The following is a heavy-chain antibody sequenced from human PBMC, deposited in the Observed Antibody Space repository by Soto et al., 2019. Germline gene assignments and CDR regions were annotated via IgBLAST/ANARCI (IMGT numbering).Heavy chain of an antibody. CDR3: ARHVDGDYFTSDAFDI. CDR1: GYSFTSYW. V-gene: IGHV5-51*01. J-gene: IGHJ3*02. D-gene: IGHD4-17*01. CDR2: IYPGDSDT. Sequence: LKISCKGSGYSFTSYWIGWVRQMPGKGLEWMGIIYPGDSDTRYSPSFQGQVTISADKSISTAYLQWSSLKASDTAMYYCARHVDGDYFTSDAFDIWGQGTMVTVSS.